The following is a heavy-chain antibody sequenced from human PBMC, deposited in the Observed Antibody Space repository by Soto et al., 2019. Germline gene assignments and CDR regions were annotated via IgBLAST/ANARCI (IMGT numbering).Heavy chain of an antibody. CDR2: ISSSGSTI. V-gene: IGHV3-11*01. J-gene: IGHJ6*02. Sequence: GGSLRLSCAASGFSFSDYYMSWIRQAPGKGLEWISYISSSGSTIYYADSVKGRFTVSRDNAKDSLWLQVNSLRAEDTAVYFCARNGYCSRDACSYGVDVWGQGTTVTVSS. D-gene: IGHD2-15*01. CDR3: ARNGYCSRDACSYGVDV. CDR1: GFSFSDYY.